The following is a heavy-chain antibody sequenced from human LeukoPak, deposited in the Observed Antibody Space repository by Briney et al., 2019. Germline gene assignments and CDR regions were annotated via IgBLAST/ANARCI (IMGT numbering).Heavy chain of an antibody. J-gene: IGHJ4*02. CDR3: ARWSLRSGPHGQKTEDY. CDR1: GFTFSSYS. D-gene: IGHD3-10*01. CDR2: ISSSSSTI. V-gene: IGHV3-48*04. Sequence: PGGSLRLSCAASGFTFSSYSMNWVRQAPGKGLEWVSYISSSSSTIYYADSVKGRFTISRDNAKNSLYLQMNSLRAEDTAVYYCARWSLRSGPHGQKTEDYWGQGTLVTVSS.